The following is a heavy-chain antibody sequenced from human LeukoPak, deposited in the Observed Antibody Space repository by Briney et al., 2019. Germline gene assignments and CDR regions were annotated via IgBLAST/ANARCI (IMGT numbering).Heavy chain of an antibody. CDR1: GFTFSDYY. D-gene: IGHD5-18*01. J-gene: IGHJ4*02. CDR3: ARDRILAAMATGYFDY. Sequence: PGGSLRLSCAASGFTFSDYYTSWIRQAPGKGLEWVSYISSSGSTIYYADSVKGRFTISRDNAKNSLYLQMNSLRAEDTAVYYCARDRILAAMATGYFDYWGQGTLVTVSS. V-gene: IGHV3-11*01. CDR2: ISSSGSTI.